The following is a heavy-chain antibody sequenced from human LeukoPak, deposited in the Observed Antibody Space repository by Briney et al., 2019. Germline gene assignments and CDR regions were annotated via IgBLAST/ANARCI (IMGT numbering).Heavy chain of an antibody. CDR1: GGSFSGYY. CDR3: ARRGIAAAGRKAFDI. Sequence: SETLSLTCAVYGGSFSGYYWSWIRQPPGKGLEWIGEINHSGSTNYNPSLKSRVTISVDTSKNQFSLKLSSVTAADTAVYYCARRGIAAAGRKAFDIWGQGTMVTVSS. V-gene: IGHV4-34*01. CDR2: INHSGST. D-gene: IGHD6-13*01. J-gene: IGHJ3*02.